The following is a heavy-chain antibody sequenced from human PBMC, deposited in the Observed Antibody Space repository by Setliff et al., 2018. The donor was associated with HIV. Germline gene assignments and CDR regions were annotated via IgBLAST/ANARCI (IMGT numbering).Heavy chain of an antibody. J-gene: IGHJ4*02. CDR3: AKEVPYSNGFMYFDY. CDR1: GFTFGNYA. D-gene: IGHD3-22*01. Sequence: GESLKISCTASGFTFGNYAMSWVRQVPGRGLEWVSSISANVGTTYFADSVQGRFTISRDDSANILYLHMNSLRVDDTAIYYCAKEVPYSNGFMYFDYWGQGTLVTVSS. CDR2: ISANVGTT. V-gene: IGHV3-23*01.